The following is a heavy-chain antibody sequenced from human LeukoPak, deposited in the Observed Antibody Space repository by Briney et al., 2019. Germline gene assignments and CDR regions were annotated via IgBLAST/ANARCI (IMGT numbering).Heavy chain of an antibody. D-gene: IGHD1-14*01. CDR2: IYTSGST. Sequence: SETLSLTCTVSGGSISSYYWSWIRQPAGKGLEWIGRIYTSGSTKYNPSLQSRVTMSLDTSKNQLSLKLGSVTAADTAVYYCARAGTSGGLCDYWGQGTLVTVSS. CDR3: ARAGTSGGLCDY. CDR1: GGSISSYY. J-gene: IGHJ4*02. V-gene: IGHV4-4*07.